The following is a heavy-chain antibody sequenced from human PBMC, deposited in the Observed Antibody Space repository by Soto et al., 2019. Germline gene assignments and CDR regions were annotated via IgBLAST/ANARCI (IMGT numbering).Heavy chain of an antibody. Sequence: GGSLRLSCAASGFNLSDYYMSWIRQATGKGLEWVSYISSSSSYTNYADSVKGRFTISRDNAKNSLYLQMNSLRAEDTAVYYCARDLYGSGSYRGGMDVWGQGTTVTVSS. J-gene: IGHJ6*02. CDR3: ARDLYGSGSYRGGMDV. V-gene: IGHV3-11*05. CDR1: GFNLSDYY. CDR2: ISSSSSYT. D-gene: IGHD3-10*01.